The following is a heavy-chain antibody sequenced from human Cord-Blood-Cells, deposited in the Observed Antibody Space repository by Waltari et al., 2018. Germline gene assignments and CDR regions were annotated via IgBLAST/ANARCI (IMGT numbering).Heavy chain of an antibody. V-gene: IGHV1-69*01. D-gene: IGHD3-10*01. CDR2: IIPIFGTA. CDR3: ARAGDSYWYFDL. J-gene: IGHJ2*01. Sequence: QVQLVQSGAEVKKPGSPVKVSCKASGGTFSSYAITWVRQAPGQGLEWMGGIIPIFGTANYAQKFQGRVTITADESTSTAYMELSSLRSEDTAVYYCARAGDSYWYFDLWGRGTLVTVSS. CDR1: GGTFSSYA.